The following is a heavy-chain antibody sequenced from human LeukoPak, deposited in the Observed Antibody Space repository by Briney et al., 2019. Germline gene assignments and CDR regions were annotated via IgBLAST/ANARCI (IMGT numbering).Heavy chain of an antibody. CDR1: GGSINSYF. Sequence: SETLSLTCTVSGGSINSYFWSWIRQPAGKGREWIGRIYTSGSTNYNPSLMSRVTMSVDTSKNQFSMKLSSVTAADTAVYYCARGAHSSGWFIDYWGQGTLVTVSS. J-gene: IGHJ4*02. V-gene: IGHV4-4*07. CDR3: ARGAHSSGWFIDY. D-gene: IGHD6-19*01. CDR2: IYTSGST.